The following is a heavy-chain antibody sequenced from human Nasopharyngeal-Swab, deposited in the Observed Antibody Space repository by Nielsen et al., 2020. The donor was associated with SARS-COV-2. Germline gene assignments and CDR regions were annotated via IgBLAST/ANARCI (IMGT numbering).Heavy chain of an antibody. CDR1: GGSISGYY. CDR3: ARKASSSWYSGWFDP. D-gene: IGHD6-13*01. J-gene: IGHJ5*02. Sequence: ESLKISCSVSGGSISGYYWNWIRQSPGKGLEWIGYFFHSGGTNYNPSFKSRVTISIDTSNNQVSLKLSSVTAADTAVYYCARKASSSWYSGWFDPWGQGTLVTVSS. V-gene: IGHV4-59*13. CDR2: FFHSGGT.